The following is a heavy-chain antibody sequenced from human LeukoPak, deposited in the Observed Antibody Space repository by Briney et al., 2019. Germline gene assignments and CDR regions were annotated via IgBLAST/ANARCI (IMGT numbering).Heavy chain of an antibody. V-gene: IGHV1-24*01. D-gene: IGHD2-15*01. CDR3: ATGNLGYCSGGSCYWFDP. Sequence: GASVKVSCKVSGYTLTELSMHWGRQAPGKGLEWMGGFDPEDGETIYAQKFQGRVTMTEDTSTDTAYMELSSLRSEDTAVYYCATGNLGYCSGGSCYWFDPWGQGTLVTVSS. J-gene: IGHJ5*02. CDR1: GYTLTELS. CDR2: FDPEDGET.